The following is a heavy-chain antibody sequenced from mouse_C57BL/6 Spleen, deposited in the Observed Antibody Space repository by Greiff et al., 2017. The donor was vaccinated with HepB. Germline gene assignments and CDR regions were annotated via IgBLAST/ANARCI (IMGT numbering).Heavy chain of an antibody. D-gene: IGHD2-5*01. CDR1: GFSLSTFGMG. CDR2: IWWDDDK. J-gene: IGHJ2*01. CDR3: ARMMSYYSNYVGDY. V-gene: IGHV8-8*01. Sequence: QVQLKESGPGILQPSQTLSLTCSFSGFSLSTFGMGVGWIRQPSGKGLEWLAHIWWDDDKYYNPALKGRLTISKDTSKNQVFLKIANVDTADTATYYCARMMSYYSNYVGDYCGQGTTLTVSS.